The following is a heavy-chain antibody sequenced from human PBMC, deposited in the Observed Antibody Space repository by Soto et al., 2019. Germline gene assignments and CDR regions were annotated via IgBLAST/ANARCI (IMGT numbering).Heavy chain of an antibody. CDR3: ARLVACNGGSCMFDP. CDR2: INYRGTT. Sequence: QLQLQESGPGLVTPSETLSLTCTVSGGSISSSSYFWAWVRQSPAKGLEWIGSINYRGTTFYTASLRSRVTISIDTSKNQFSLTLNSVTAADTALYYCARLVACNGGSCMFDPWGQGTLVTVSS. J-gene: IGHJ5*02. V-gene: IGHV4-39*01. D-gene: IGHD2-15*01. CDR1: GGSISSSSYF.